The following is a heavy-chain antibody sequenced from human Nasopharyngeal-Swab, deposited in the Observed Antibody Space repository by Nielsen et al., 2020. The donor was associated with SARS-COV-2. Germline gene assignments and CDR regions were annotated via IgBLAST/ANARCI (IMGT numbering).Heavy chain of an antibody. CDR2: IKQDGSEK. CDR1: GFSFSTYW. Sequence: GGSLRLSCAASGFSFSTYWTTWVRQAPGKGLEWVANIKQDGSEKYYVDSVKGRFTVSRDNPKNLLYLQVNSLRAEDTAVYYCARQGVFVPAYFHQYYMDVWGKGTTVTVSS. D-gene: IGHD3-16*02. V-gene: IGHV3-7*03. CDR3: ARQGVFVPAYFHQYYMDV. J-gene: IGHJ6*03.